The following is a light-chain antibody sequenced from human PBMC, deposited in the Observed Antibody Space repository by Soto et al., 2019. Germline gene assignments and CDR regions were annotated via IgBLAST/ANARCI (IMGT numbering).Light chain of an antibody. CDR1: SSDVGGYNY. Sequence: QSALTQPPSASGSPGQSVTISCTGTSSDVGGYNYVSWYQQHPGKAPKLLIHEVSKRPSGVTDRFSGSKSGNTASLTVSGLKPEDEADYYCSSYAGRTLYVFGTGTKVTVL. CDR3: SSYAGRTLYV. CDR2: EVS. J-gene: IGLJ1*01. V-gene: IGLV2-8*01.